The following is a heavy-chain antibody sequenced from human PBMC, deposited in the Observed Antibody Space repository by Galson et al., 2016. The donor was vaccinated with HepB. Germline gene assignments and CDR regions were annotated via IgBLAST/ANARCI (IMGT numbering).Heavy chain of an antibody. J-gene: IGHJ6*03. V-gene: IGHV4-39*01. CDR3: AVGYCSSTTCLSYYMDV. D-gene: IGHD2-2*03. CDR1: GGSLSGITYY. Sequence: SETLSLTCTISGGSLSGITYYWGWIRQPPGKGLEWIGSIYYDGSTYYNPSLKSRVTISVDTSRNQFSLKLSSVTVADRSVYYCAVGYCSSTTCLSYYMDVWGKGTTVTVSS. CDR2: IYYDGST.